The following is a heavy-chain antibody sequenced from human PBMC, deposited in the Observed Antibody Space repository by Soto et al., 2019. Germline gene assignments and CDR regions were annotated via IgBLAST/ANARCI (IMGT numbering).Heavy chain of an antibody. V-gene: IGHV4-30-2*01. CDR2: IYHSGST. CDR1: GGSISRGGYS. D-gene: IGHD2-15*01. Sequence: SETLSLTCAVSGGSISRGGYSWSWIRQPPGKGLECIGYIYHSGSTYYNPSLKSRVTISVDRSKNQFSLKLSSVTAADTAVYYCARPVRYCSGGSCYSGWFDPWGQGTLVTVSS. CDR3: ARPVRYCSGGSCYSGWFDP. J-gene: IGHJ5*02.